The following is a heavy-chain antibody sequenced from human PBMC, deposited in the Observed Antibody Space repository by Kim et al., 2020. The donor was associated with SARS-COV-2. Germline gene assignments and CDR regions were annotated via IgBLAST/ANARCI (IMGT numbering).Heavy chain of an antibody. D-gene: IGHD6-6*01. CDR1: GFTFTSSA. CDR2: IVVGSGNT. Sequence: SVKVSCKASGFTFTSSAVQWVRQARGQRLEWIGWIVVGSGNTNYAQKFQERVTITRDMSTSTAYMELSSLRSEDTAVYYCAAGTSGIFSSSAYYFDYWGQGTLVTVSS. V-gene: IGHV1-58*01. J-gene: IGHJ4*02. CDR3: AAGTSGIFSSSAYYFDY.